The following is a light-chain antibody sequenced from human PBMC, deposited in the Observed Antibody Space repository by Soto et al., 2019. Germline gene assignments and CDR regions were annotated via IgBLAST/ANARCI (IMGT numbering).Light chain of an antibody. J-gene: IGKJ1*01. CDR2: GAS. CDR3: PQSYSSPGT. Sequence: IQMTQSPSSLSASVGDRVTITCRASQTIDKYLNWYQHLPGRAPKLLIYGASSLQSGVPTRFSASGGGTYFTLTISSLQHEDIATYSCPQSYSSPGTFVRGTRVE. V-gene: IGKV1-39*01. CDR1: QTIDKY.